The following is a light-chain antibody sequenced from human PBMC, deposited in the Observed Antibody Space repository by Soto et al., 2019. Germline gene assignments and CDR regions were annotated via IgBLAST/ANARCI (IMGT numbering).Light chain of an antibody. CDR2: VAS. CDR3: QQHGSSPYT. V-gene: IGKV3-20*01. CDR1: QSVSSY. J-gene: IGKJ2*01. Sequence: EIVLTQSPATLSLSPGERATLSCRASQSVSSYLAWYQQKPGQAPRLLIYVASSRATGIPDRFSGSGSGTDFTLTISRLEPEDSAVYYCQQHGSSPYTFGQGTKLEIK.